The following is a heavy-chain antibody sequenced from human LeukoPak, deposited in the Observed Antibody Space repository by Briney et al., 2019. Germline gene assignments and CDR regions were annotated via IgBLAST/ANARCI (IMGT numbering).Heavy chain of an antibody. CDR1: GGSISSYY. CDR2: IYYSGST. CDR3: ASDYYDSSGNGWFDP. J-gene: IGHJ5*02. D-gene: IGHD3-22*01. Sequence: SETLSLTCTVSGGSISSYYWSWIRQPPGKGLEWIGYIYYSGSTNYNPSLKSRATISVDTSKNQFSLKLSSVTAADTAVYYCASDYYDSSGNGWFDPWGQGTLVTVSS. V-gene: IGHV4-59*12.